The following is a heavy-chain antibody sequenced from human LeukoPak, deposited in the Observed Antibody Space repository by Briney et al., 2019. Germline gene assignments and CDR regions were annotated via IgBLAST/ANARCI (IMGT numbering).Heavy chain of an antibody. CDR3: ARVKGNNGDYVDFDY. Sequence: GGSLRLSCAASGFTFSSYWMHWVRQGPGKGLVWVSRINSDGSSTTYADSVKGRFTISRDNAKSTLYLQMHSLRAEDTAVYYCARVKGNNGDYVDFDYWGQGTLVTVSS. CDR1: GFTFSSYW. J-gene: IGHJ4*02. CDR2: INSDGSST. V-gene: IGHV3-74*01. D-gene: IGHD4-17*01.